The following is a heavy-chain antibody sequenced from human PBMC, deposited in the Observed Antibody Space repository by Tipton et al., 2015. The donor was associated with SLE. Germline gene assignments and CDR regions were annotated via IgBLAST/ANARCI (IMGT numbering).Heavy chain of an antibody. CDR2: ISGNGDRT. CDR3: AKTSTIDSETYYFDY. V-gene: IGHV3-23*01. Sequence: SLRLSCAVSGFTFRYYDMSWVRQAPGKGLEWVSTISGNGDRTWFADSVKGRFTISRDNFKETLFLQMDSLRGDDTALYYCAKTSTIDSETYYFDYWGRGTQVTVSS. J-gene: IGHJ4*02. CDR1: GFTFRYYD. D-gene: IGHD5-24*01.